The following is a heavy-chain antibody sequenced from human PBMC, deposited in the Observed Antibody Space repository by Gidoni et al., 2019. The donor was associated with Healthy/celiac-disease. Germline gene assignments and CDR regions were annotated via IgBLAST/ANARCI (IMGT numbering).Heavy chain of an antibody. Sequence: EVQLVESGGGLVQPGGSLRLSCAASGFTFSSYWMHWVRQAPGKGLVWVSRINSDGRSTSYADSVKGRFTISRDNAKNTLYLQMNSLRAEDTAVYYCARDPSAREAFDIWGQGTMVTVSS. CDR2: INSDGRST. CDR3: ARDPSAREAFDI. J-gene: IGHJ3*02. V-gene: IGHV3-74*01. CDR1: GFTFSSYW.